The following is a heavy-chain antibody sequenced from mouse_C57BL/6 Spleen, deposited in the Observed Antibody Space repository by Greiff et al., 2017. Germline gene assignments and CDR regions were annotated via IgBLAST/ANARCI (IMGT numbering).Heavy chain of an antibody. CDR1: GFTFSDFY. J-gene: IGHJ1*03. Sequence: EVKLMESGGGLVQSGRSLRLSCATSGFTFSDFYMEWVRQAPGKGLEWIAASRNKANDYTTEYSASVKGRFIVSRDTSQSILYLQMNALRAEDTAIYYCARDAHDYYWWYFDVWGTGTTVTVSS. V-gene: IGHV7-1*01. D-gene: IGHD2-3*01. CDR3: ARDAHDYYWWYFDV. CDR2: SRNKANDYTT.